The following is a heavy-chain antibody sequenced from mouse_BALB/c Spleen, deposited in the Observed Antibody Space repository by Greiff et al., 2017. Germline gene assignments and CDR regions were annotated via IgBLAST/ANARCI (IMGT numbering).Heavy chain of an antibody. CDR1: GYSFTSYW. CDR2: IDPSDSET. CDR3: ARGGNSWFAY. J-gene: IGHJ3*01. V-gene: IGHV1S126*01. D-gene: IGHD2-1*01. Sequence: VQGVESGPQLVRPGASVKISCKASGYSFTSYWMHWVKQRPGQGLEWIGMIDPSDSETRLNQKFKDKATLTVDKSSSTAYMQLSSPTSEDSAVYYCARGGNSWFAYWGQGTLVTVSA.